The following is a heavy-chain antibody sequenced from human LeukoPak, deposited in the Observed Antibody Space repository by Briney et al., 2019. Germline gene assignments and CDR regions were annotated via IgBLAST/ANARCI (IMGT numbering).Heavy chain of an antibody. J-gene: IGHJ4*02. CDR1: GYTFTSYD. CDR2: MNTNSGNT. Sequence: ASVKVSCKASGYTFTSYDINWVRQATGQGLEWMGWMNTNSGNTGYAQKFQGRVTMTRNTSISTAYMELSSLRSEDTAVYYCARGFGRYCSGGSCTDYWGQGTLVTVSS. V-gene: IGHV1-8*01. D-gene: IGHD2-15*01. CDR3: ARGFGRYCSGGSCTDY.